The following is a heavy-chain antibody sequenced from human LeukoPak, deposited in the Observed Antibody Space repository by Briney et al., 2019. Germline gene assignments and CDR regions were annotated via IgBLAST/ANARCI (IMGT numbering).Heavy chain of an antibody. D-gene: IGHD3-22*01. CDR2: IYHSGRP. J-gene: IGHJ4*02. V-gene: IGHV4-4*02. CDR3: ARGGGSYYDSSGYPGGVDY. CDR1: GGSISSTNW. Sequence: SETLSLTCAVSGGSISSTNWWSWVRQPPGKGLEWIGEIYHSGRPNYDPSLTSRVTISVDKSKNQFSLKLSSVTAADTAVYYRARGGGSYYDSSGYPGGVDYWGQGTLVTVSS.